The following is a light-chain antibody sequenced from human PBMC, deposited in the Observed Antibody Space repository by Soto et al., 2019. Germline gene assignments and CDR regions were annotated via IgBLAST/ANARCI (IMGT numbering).Light chain of an antibody. CDR2: DVS. V-gene: IGLV2-14*01. CDR3: SSYTRSSIHYV. Sequence: QSALTQPASVSGSPGQSITISCTGTSSDVGGYNYVSWYQQHPGKAPKLMIYDVSNRPSGVSNRFSGSKSGNTASRTISGRQAEDEADYYCSSYTRSSIHYVFGTGTKLTVL. CDR1: SSDVGGYNY. J-gene: IGLJ1*01.